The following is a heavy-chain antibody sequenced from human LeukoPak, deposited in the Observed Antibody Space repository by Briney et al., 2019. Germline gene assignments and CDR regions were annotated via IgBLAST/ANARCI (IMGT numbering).Heavy chain of an antibody. Sequence: PSETLSLTCAVYGGSFRGYYWSWIRQPPGKGLEWIGEINHSGSTNYNPSLKSRVTISVDTSKNQFSLKLSSVTAADTAVYYCARSFTPSFDYWGQGTLVTVSS. V-gene: IGHV4-34*01. CDR2: INHSGST. CDR3: ARSFTPSFDY. CDR1: GGSFRGYY. J-gene: IGHJ4*02.